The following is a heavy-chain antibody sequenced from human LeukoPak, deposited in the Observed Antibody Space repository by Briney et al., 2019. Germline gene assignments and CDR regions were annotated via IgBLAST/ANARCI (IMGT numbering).Heavy chain of an antibody. J-gene: IGHJ4*02. Sequence: GGSLRLSCAASGFTFSNAWMSWVRQAPGKGLEWVGLIKSKTDGGTTDYAAPVKGRFTISRDDSKNTLYLQMNSLKTEDTAVYYCTTGDSSSWYYFDYWGQGTLVTVSS. CDR2: IKSKTDGGTT. CDR3: TTGDSSSWYYFDY. V-gene: IGHV3-15*01. CDR1: GFTFSNAW. D-gene: IGHD6-13*01.